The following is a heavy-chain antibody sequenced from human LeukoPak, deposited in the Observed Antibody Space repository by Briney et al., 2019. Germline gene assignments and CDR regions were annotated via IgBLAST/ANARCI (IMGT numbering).Heavy chain of an antibody. Sequence: SETLSLTCTVSGGSISSSSYYWGWIRQPPGKGLEWIGSIYYSGSTYYNPSLKSRLTISVDTSKNQFSLKLSSVTAADTAVYYCARRGIGYCSSTSCPNAFDIWGQGTMVTVSS. CDR1: GGSISSSSYY. V-gene: IGHV4-39*01. D-gene: IGHD2-2*01. CDR3: ARRGIGYCSSTSCPNAFDI. CDR2: IYYSGST. J-gene: IGHJ3*02.